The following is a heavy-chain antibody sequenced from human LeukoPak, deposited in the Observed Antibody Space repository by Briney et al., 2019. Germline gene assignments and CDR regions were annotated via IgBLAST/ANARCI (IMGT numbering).Heavy chain of an antibody. J-gene: IGHJ4*02. Sequence: GGSLRLSCSASGFTFTGYAMHWVRQAPGKGLEWVSSISGSGLSTYYAESVKGRFTISRDNSKNTLYLQMNSLRAEDTALYYCAKGQSQFNCGGQGTLVTVSS. V-gene: IGHV3-23*01. CDR1: GFTFTGYA. CDR2: ISGSGLST. CDR3: AKGQSQFNC.